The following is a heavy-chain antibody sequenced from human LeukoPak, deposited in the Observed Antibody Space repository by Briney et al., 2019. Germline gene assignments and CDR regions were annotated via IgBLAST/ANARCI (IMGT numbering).Heavy chain of an antibody. CDR2: INGRGGGS. CDR1: GFTIRIYG. Sequence: PGGSLRLSCAVSGFTIRIYGMHWVRQAPGKGLEWVSGINGRGGGSYHADSVKGRFTISRDNSKNTLYLQMNSLRGEDTAVYYCAKDVESSSWYVARYGMDVWGPGTTVTVSS. J-gene: IGHJ6*01. D-gene: IGHD6-13*01. V-gene: IGHV3-23*01. CDR3: AKDVESSSWYVARYGMDV.